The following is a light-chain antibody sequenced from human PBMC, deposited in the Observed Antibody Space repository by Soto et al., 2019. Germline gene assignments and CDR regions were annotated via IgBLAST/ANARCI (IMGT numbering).Light chain of an antibody. CDR2: AAS. CDR1: QGITSR. V-gene: IGKV1-9*01. CDR3: QQLNTYPLT. J-gene: IGKJ4*01. Sequence: LTQSPGTLSLSPGERAILSYRASQGITSRLAWYQQKPGKAPRLLIYAASTLQSGVPSRISGSGSGTDFTLTISSLQPEDFASYYCQQLNTYPLTFGGGTKVEI.